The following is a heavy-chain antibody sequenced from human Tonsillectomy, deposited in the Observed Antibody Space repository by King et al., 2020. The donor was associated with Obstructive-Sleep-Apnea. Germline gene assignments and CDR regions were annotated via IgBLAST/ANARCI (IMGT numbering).Heavy chain of an antibody. V-gene: IGHV3-30*18. CDR2: ISYDANSK. D-gene: IGHD6-19*01. CDR3: AKDSSGWMYYFDY. J-gene: IGHJ4*02. CDR1: GFTFSSYG. Sequence: VQLVQSGGGVVQPGRSLRLSCAASGFTFSSYGMHWVRQAPGKGLEWVAVISYDANSKYYGDSVKGRFTISRDNSKNTLYLQMNSLRTEDTAVYYCAKDSSGWMYYFDYWGQGTLVTVSS.